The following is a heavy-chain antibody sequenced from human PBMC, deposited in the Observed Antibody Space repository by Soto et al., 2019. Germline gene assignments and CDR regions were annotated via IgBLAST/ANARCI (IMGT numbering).Heavy chain of an antibody. Sequence: SETLSLTCTFSGGSISSGDYYWSWIRQPPGKGLEWIGYIYYSGSTYYNPSLKSRVTISVDTSKNQFSLKLSSVTAADTAVYYCARGVLTGYYTHYYFDYWGQGTLVTVSS. CDR2: IYYSGST. CDR3: ARGVLTGYYTHYYFDY. J-gene: IGHJ4*02. D-gene: IGHD3-9*01. CDR1: GGSISSGDYY. V-gene: IGHV4-30-4*01.